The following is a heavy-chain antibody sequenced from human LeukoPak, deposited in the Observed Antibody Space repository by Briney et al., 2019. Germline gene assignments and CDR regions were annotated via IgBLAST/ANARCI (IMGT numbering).Heavy chain of an antibody. CDR1: GFTFSSYN. D-gene: IGHD3-10*01. CDR2: ISSSNSYI. CDR3: ARGGVYYGSGRYPSFTDF. Sequence: GSLRLSCAASGFTFSSYNMDWVRQAPGKGLEWISSISSSNSYIYSADSVKGRFTISRDNAKNSLYLQMNSLSAEDTAVYYCARGGVYYGSGRYPSFTDFWGQGTLVTVSS. J-gene: IGHJ4*02. V-gene: IGHV3-21*01.